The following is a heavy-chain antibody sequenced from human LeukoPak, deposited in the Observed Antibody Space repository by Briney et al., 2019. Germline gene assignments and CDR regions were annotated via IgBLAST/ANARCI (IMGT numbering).Heavy chain of an antibody. CDR2: MNPNSGNT. V-gene: IGHV1-8*01. D-gene: IGHD6-13*01. J-gene: IGHJ6*03. CDR3: ARGCKQQLRIRTSKYYYYYMDV. CDR1: GYTFTSYD. Sequence: ASVKVSCKASGYTFTSYDINWVRQATGQGLGWMGWMNPNSGNTGYAQKFQGRVTMTRNTSISTAYMELSSLRSEDTAVYYCARGCKQQLRIRTSKYYYYYMDVWGKGTTVTISS.